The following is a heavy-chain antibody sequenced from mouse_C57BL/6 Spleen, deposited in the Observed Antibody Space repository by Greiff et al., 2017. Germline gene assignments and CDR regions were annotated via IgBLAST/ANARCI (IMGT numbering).Heavy chain of an antibody. CDR3: ARDYDPDYFDY. Sequence: QVQLKQSGAELARPGASVKLSCKAPGYTFTSYGISWVKQRTGQGLEWIGEIYPRSGNTYYNEKFKGKATLTADKSSSTAYMELRSLTSEDSAVYFCARDYDPDYFDYWGQGTTLTVSS. D-gene: IGHD2-3*01. J-gene: IGHJ2*01. CDR2: IYPRSGNT. CDR1: GYTFTSYG. V-gene: IGHV1-81*01.